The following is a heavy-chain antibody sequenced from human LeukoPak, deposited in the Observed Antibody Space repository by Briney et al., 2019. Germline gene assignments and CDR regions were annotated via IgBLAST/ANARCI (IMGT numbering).Heavy chain of an antibody. CDR1: GGSISSSSYY. CDR2: IYYSGST. V-gene: IGHV4-39*01. Sequence: PSETLSLTCTVPGGSISSSSYYWGWIRQPPGKGLEWIGSIYYSGSTYYNPSLKSRVTISVDTSKNQFSLKLSSVTAADTAVYYCAIGYCSGGSCYFSWYFDLWGRGTLVTVSS. J-gene: IGHJ2*01. D-gene: IGHD2-15*01. CDR3: AIGYCSGGSCYFSWYFDL.